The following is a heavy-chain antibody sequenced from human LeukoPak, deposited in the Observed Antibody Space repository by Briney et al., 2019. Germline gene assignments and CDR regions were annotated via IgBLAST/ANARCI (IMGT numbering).Heavy chain of an antibody. CDR2: ISYDGSNK. J-gene: IGHJ4*02. D-gene: IGHD6-19*01. CDR1: GFTFSSYA. Sequence: GGSLRLSCAASGFTFSSYAMHWVRQAPGKGLEWVAVISYDGSNKYYADSVKGRFTISRDNSKNTLYLQMNNLRAEDTAVYYCARERTIGYSSGPFDYWGQGTLVTVSS. V-gene: IGHV3-30-3*01. CDR3: ARERTIGYSSGPFDY.